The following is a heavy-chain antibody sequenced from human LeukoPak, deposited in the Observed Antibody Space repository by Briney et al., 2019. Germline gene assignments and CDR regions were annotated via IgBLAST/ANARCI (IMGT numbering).Heavy chain of an antibody. CDR2: IYHGGNT. CDR3: AFHEERTMAANNYFDP. Sequence: SETLSLTCAVSGYSISSGYYWGWVRQPPGKRLEWIGSIYHGGNTIYNPSLKSRVTMSVDTSKNQFSLSLSSVTAADTAVYHCAFHEERTMAANNYFDPWGQGILVTVSS. J-gene: IGHJ5*02. V-gene: IGHV4-38-2*01. D-gene: IGHD2-15*01. CDR1: GYSISSGYY.